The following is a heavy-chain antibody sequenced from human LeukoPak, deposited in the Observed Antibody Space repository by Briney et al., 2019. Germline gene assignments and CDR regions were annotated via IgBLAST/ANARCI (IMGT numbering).Heavy chain of an antibody. CDR1: GFTVSSNY. Sequence: GGSLRLSCAASGFTVSSNYMSWVRQAPGKGPEWVSVIYSGGSTYYADSVKGRFTISRDNSKNTLYLQMNSLRAEDTAVYYCASEVGATTTDYWGQGTLVTVSS. CDR3: ASEVGATTTDY. CDR2: IYSGGST. D-gene: IGHD1-26*01. V-gene: IGHV3-66*02. J-gene: IGHJ4*02.